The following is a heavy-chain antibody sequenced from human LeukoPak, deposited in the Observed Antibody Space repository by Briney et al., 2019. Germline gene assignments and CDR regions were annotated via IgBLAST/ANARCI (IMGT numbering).Heavy chain of an antibody. J-gene: IGHJ4*02. Sequence: GRSLRLSCAASGFTFSSYAMHWVRQAPGKGLEWVAVISYDGSNKYYADSVKGRFTISRDNSKNTLYLQMNSLRAEDTAVYYYARGVDYYENSGTIDYWGQGTLVTVSS. D-gene: IGHD3-22*01. CDR3: ARGVDYYENSGTIDY. CDR1: GFTFSSYA. CDR2: ISYDGSNK. V-gene: IGHV3-30-3*01.